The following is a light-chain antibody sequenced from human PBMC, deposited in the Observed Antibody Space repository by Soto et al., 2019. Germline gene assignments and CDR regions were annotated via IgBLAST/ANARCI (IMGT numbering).Light chain of an antibody. Sequence: EFLLTQSPGTLSLSPGARATLSCRASQSVSSIYLAWYQQKPRQAPSLLIYAACTRATGTPASFSGSGSGTEFTLTISSLQSEDFAIYYCQQYNNWPETFGQGTKVDIK. J-gene: IGKJ1*01. CDR2: AAC. CDR1: QSVSSIY. CDR3: QQYNNWPET. V-gene: IGKV3-15*01.